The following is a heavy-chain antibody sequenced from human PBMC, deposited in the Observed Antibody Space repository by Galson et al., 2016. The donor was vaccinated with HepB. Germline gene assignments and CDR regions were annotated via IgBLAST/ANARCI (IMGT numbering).Heavy chain of an antibody. D-gene: IGHD1-14*01. J-gene: IGHJ6*02. V-gene: IGHV3-33*01. CDR2: LGQDGRTA. CDR1: GFTVSRYG. CDR3: AMLLTGVLGFIDYYYGMDD. Sequence: SLRLSCAASGFTVSRYGMHWVRQAPGKGLEWVALLGQDGRTAYYEDSVKGRFTISRDNSKNTVYLQMKSMNAYDTSVYYCAMLLTGVLGFIDYYYGMDDWGQGTTVTVSS.